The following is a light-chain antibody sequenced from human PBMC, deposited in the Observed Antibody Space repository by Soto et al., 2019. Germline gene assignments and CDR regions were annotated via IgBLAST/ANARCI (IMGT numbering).Light chain of an antibody. Sequence: AIQMTQSPASLSSSVGDRVTITCRASQYIRHYLGWYQQKPGKAPKLLIYTGSKLESGVPSRFSGSGSGTDLSLPISSLQHAEFVAYYCQHHNMNSPWTFGQGTKVDIK. CDR1: QYIRHY. CDR3: QHHNMNSPWT. CDR2: TGS. V-gene: IGKV1-6*01. J-gene: IGKJ1*01.